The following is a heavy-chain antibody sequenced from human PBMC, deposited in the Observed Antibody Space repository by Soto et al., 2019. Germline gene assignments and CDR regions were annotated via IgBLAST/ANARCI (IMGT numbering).Heavy chain of an antibody. Sequence: PGGSLRLSCAASGFTFDDYAMHWFRQAPGKGLEWVSGISWNSGSIGYADSVKGRFTISRDNAKNSLYLQMNSLRAEDTALYYCAKDRGRQDPRGYCTNGVCQFDYWGQGTLVTVSS. D-gene: IGHD2-8*01. V-gene: IGHV3-9*01. J-gene: IGHJ4*02. CDR2: ISWNSGSI. CDR1: GFTFDDYA. CDR3: AKDRGRQDPRGYCTNGVCQFDY.